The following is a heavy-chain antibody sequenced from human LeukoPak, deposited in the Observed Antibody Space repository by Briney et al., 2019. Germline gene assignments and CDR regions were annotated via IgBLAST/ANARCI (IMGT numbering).Heavy chain of an antibody. Sequence: GESLKISCKGSGYSFTSYWISWVRQMPGKGLEWMGRIDPSDSYTNYSPSFQGHVTISADKSINTAYLQWSSLKASDTAMCYCARRNYYDSSGYKDPYYYYYGMDVWGQGTTVTVSS. CDR2: IDPSDSYT. D-gene: IGHD3-22*01. CDR1: GYSFTSYW. J-gene: IGHJ6*02. V-gene: IGHV5-10-1*01. CDR3: ARRNYYDSSGYKDPYYYYYGMDV.